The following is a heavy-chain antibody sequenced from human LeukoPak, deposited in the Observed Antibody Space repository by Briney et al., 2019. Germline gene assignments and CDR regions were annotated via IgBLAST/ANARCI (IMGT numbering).Heavy chain of an antibody. Sequence: SETLSLTCTVSGGSVSSGSYYWSWIRQPPGKGLEWIGFIYYSGSTNYNPSLKSRVTISVDTSKNQFSLRLSSVTAADTAVYYCARVVLDGCNYEGYYFDYWGQGTLVTVSS. CDR3: ARVVLDGCNYEGYYFDY. CDR2: IYYSGST. V-gene: IGHV4-61*01. D-gene: IGHD5-24*01. J-gene: IGHJ4*02. CDR1: GGSVSSGSYY.